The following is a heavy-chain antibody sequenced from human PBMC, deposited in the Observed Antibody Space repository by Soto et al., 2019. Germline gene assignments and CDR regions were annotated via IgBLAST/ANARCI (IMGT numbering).Heavy chain of an antibody. J-gene: IGHJ6*02. CDR1: GFTFSSYG. V-gene: IGHV3-30*18. D-gene: IGHD3-16*02. CDR3: AKYRYPSGAAYYYYGMDV. CDR2: ISYDGSNK. Sequence: PGGSLRLSCAASGFTFSSYGMHWVRQAPGKGLEWVAVISYDGSNKYYADSVKGRFTISRDNSKNTLYLQMNSLRAEDTAVYYCAKYRYPSGAAYYYYGMDVWGQGTTVTVSS.